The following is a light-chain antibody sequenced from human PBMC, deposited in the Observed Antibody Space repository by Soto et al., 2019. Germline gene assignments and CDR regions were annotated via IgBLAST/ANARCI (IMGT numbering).Light chain of an antibody. V-gene: IGLV2-14*01. J-gene: IGLJ2*01. CDR1: SNDVGGYNY. CDR2: EVS. Sequence: QSALTQPASVSGSPGQSITISCTGTSNDVGGYNYVSWYQHHPGKAPKLMIYEVSSRPSGASNRFSGSRSGNTASLTISGLQAEDEADYYCSSYTSSSTVVFGGGSKLTVL. CDR3: SSYTSSSTVV.